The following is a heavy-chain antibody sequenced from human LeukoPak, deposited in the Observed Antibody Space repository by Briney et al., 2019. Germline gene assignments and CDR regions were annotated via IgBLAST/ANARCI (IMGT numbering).Heavy chain of an antibody. CDR1: GGSISSGSYY. V-gene: IGHV4-61*02. D-gene: IGHD2-2*01. J-gene: IGHJ6*03. Sequence: SETLSLTCTVSGGSISSGSYYWSWIRQPAGKGLEWIGRIYTSGSTNYNPSLKSQVTISVDTSKNQFSLKLSSVTAADTAVYYCARALKPIVVVPAATNYYYYMDVWGKGTTVTISS. CDR2: IYTSGST. CDR3: ARALKPIVVVPAATNYYYYMDV.